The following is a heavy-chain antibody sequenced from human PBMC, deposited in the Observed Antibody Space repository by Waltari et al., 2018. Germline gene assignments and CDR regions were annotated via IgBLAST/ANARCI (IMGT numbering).Heavy chain of an antibody. CDR1: GGSFSGYY. CDR3: ALEGDSSGYYRVDY. V-gene: IGHV4-34*01. D-gene: IGHD3-22*01. CDR2: INHSGST. J-gene: IGHJ4*02. Sequence: QVQLQQWGAGLLKPSETLSLTCAVYGGSFSGYYWSWIRQPPGKGLEWIGEINHSGSTNYNPSRKSRVTISVDTSKNQFSLKLSSVTAADTAVYYCALEGDSSGYYRVDYWGQGTLVTVSS.